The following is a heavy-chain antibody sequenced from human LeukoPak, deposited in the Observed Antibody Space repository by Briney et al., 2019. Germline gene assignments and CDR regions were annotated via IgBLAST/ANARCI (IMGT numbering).Heavy chain of an antibody. J-gene: IGHJ4*02. CDR2: IRSKTNNYAT. CDR3: NRRTGESSGIDD. Sequence: PGGSLRLSCAASGFTFSGSAMHWVRQASGKGLEWVGRIRSKTNNYATTYAASVKGRFTISRDDSKNTAYLLMNSLKTEDTAAYYCNRRTGESSGIDDWGQGTLVTVSS. CDR1: GFTFSGSA. D-gene: IGHD7-27*01. V-gene: IGHV3-73*01.